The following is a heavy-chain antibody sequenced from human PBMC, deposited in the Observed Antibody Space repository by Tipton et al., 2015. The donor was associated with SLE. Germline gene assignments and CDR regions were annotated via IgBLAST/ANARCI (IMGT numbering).Heavy chain of an antibody. J-gene: IGHJ4*02. D-gene: IGHD2-21*02. Sequence: DSVKGRFTISKDNSKNTLYLQMNSLRAEDTAVYYCAKDMFGYCGGDCYYFFADWGQGTLVAVSS. CDR3: AKDMFGYCGGDCYYFFAD. V-gene: IGHV3-23*01.